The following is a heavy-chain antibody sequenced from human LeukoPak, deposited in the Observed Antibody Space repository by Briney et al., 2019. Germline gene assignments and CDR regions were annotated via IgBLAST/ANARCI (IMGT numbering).Heavy chain of an antibody. D-gene: IGHD6-13*01. CDR2: ISGSGGST. J-gene: IGHJ4*02. Sequence: GGSLRLSCAASGFTFSSYAMSWVRQAPGKGLEWVSAISGSGGSTYYADSVKGRFTISRDNSKNTLYLQMNSLRAEDTAVYYCAKDEEDRIAAAKDYWGQGTLVTVSS. CDR1: GFTFSSYA. CDR3: AKDEEDRIAAAKDY. V-gene: IGHV3-23*01.